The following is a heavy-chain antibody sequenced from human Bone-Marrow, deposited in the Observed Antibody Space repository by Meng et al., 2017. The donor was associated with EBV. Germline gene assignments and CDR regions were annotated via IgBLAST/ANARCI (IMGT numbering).Heavy chain of an antibody. Sequence: VPLHAARLRPVQPPATLSPTCSVTGSTISGGTYQWSRIPPPPRKELGRIGYSYDGGNTISIPFLKSRVTILVEAYKHQFSLKLCSMTTADTAVYYCAKSRSSTAGVVDYWGQGTLVTVSS. J-gene: IGHJ4*02. CDR2: SYDGGNT. CDR1: GSTISGGTYQ. V-gene: IGHV4-61*01. D-gene: IGHD2-21*02. CDR3: AKSRSSTAGVVDY.